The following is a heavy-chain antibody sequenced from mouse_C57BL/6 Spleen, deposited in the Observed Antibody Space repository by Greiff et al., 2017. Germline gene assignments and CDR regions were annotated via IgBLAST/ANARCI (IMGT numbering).Heavy chain of an antibody. CDR1: GYTFTSYW. CDR3: ARGDDGYYGLYWYFDV. V-gene: IGHV1-53*01. J-gene: IGHJ1*03. Sequence: VQLQQPGTELVKPGASVKLSCKASGYTFTSYWMHWVKQRPGQGLEWIGNINPSNGGTNYNEKFKSKATLTVDKSSSTAYMQLSSLTSEDSAVYYCARGDDGYYGLYWYFDVWGTGTTVTVSS. D-gene: IGHD2-3*01. CDR2: INPSNGGT.